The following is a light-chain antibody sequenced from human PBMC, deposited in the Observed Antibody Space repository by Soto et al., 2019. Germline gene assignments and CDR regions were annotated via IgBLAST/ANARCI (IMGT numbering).Light chain of an antibody. CDR1: QSISSW. CDR3: QQYNSYSRT. V-gene: IGKV1-5*01. Sequence: DIQMTQFPSTLSSSVGYRFTITCMANQSISSWLAWYQQKPGKAPKLLIYDDSSLESGVPSRFSGSGSGTEFTLTISSLQPDDFAAYYCQQYNSYSRTFGQGTKVDIK. J-gene: IGKJ1*01. CDR2: DDS.